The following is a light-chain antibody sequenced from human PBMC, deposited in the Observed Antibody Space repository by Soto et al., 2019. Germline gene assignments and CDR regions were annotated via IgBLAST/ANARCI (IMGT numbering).Light chain of an antibody. Sequence: EIVMTQSPATLSVSPGEGATLSCRASQSVNSNLAWYQQEPGQAPRLLIIGASSRAPGIPSGFSGSGSGTEFTLTISSLQSEDLAVYYCQQYNNWPWTFGLGTKVEV. CDR2: GAS. V-gene: IGKV3-15*01. J-gene: IGKJ1*01. CDR1: QSVNSN. CDR3: QQYNNWPWT.